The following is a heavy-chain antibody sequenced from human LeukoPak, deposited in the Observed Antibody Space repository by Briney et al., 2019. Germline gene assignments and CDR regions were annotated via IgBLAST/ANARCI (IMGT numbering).Heavy chain of an antibody. D-gene: IGHD2-15*01. CDR2: INWNGGST. CDR3: ARGNKWSFDS. J-gene: IGHJ4*02. CDR1: GFTFGDYA. Sequence: GGSLRLSCAASGFTFGDYAMSWVRQAPGKGLEWVSRINWNGGSTGYADSVKGRFTISRDSAKNTLYLQMNSLRPEDTAVYYCARGNKWSFDSWGQGALVTVSS. V-gene: IGHV3-20*04.